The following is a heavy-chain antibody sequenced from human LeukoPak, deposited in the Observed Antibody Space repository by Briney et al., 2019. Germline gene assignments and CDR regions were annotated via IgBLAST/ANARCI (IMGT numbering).Heavy chain of an antibody. J-gene: IGHJ4*02. CDR2: IYYSGST. V-gene: IGHV4-59*08. CDR1: GGSISSYY. D-gene: IGHD5-12*01. CDR3: ARHADIVASKYFIDY. Sequence: SETLSLTCTVSGGSISSYYWSWIRQPPGKGLEWIGYIYYSGSTNYNPSLKSRVTISVDTSKNQFSLKLSSVTAADTAVYYCARHADIVASKYFIDYWGQGTLVTVSS.